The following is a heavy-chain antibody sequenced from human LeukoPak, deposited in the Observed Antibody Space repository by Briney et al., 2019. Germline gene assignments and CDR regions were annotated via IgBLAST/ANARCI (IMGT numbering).Heavy chain of an antibody. J-gene: IGHJ4*02. CDR1: GGSISSGNYY. CDR2: IYYSGST. V-gene: IGHV4-39*07. CDR3: ARIDHSGWYG. D-gene: IGHD6-19*01. Sequence: SETLSLTCTVSGGSISSGNYYWGWIRQPPGKGLEWIGNIYYSGSTYYNPSLKSRVTMSVDTSKNQFSLKLSSVTAADTAVYYCARIDHSGWYGWGQGTLVTVSS.